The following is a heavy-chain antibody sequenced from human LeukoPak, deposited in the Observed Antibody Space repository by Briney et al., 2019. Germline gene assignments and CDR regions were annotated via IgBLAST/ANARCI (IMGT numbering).Heavy chain of an antibody. CDR2: IIPIFGTA. CDR3: ARVKITFGGTFDY. CDR1: GYTFTTFG. J-gene: IGHJ4*02. Sequence: SVKVSCKASGYTFTTFGISWVRQAPGQGLEWMGGIIPIFGTANYAQKFQGRVTITADKSTSTAYMELSSLRSEDTAVYYCARVKITFGGTFDYWGQGTLVTVSS. V-gene: IGHV1-69*06. D-gene: IGHD3-16*01.